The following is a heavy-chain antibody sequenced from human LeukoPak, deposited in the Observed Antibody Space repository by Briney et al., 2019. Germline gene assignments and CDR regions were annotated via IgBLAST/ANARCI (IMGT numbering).Heavy chain of an antibody. CDR3: ARDNPRYNGAFDI. Sequence: GGSLRLSCAASGFTFSSYSMNWVRQAPGKGLEWVSYISSGSSTIYYADSVKGRFTISRDNAKNSLYLQVNSLRDEDTAVYYCARDNPRYNGAFDIWGQGTMVTVSS. CDR2: ISSGSSTI. CDR1: GFTFSSYS. V-gene: IGHV3-48*02. J-gene: IGHJ3*02. D-gene: IGHD3-16*02.